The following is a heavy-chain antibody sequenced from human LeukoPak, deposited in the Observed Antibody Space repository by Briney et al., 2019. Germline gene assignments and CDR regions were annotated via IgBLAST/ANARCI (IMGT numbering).Heavy chain of an antibody. V-gene: IGHV1-69*13. CDR1: GGTFSIYA. CDR3: ARDRGALWLRYRFYGMDV. J-gene: IGHJ6*02. D-gene: IGHD5-18*01. Sequence: ASVRVSCKASGGTFSIYAISWVRQAPGQGLEWMGGIIPIFGTANYAQKFQGRVTITADESTSTAYMELSSLRSEDTAVYYCARDRGALWLRYRFYGMDVWGQGTTVTVSS. CDR2: IIPIFGTA.